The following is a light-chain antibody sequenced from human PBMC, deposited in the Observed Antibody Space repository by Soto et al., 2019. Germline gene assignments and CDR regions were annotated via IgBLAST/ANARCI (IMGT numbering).Light chain of an antibody. CDR3: QQRSNWPLT. CDR1: QSVSSY. CDR2: DAS. J-gene: IGKJ4*01. V-gene: IGKV3-11*01. Sequence: EIVFKQSPATLSLSPGERATLSCRASQSVSSYLAWYQQKPGQAPRLLIYDASNRATGIPARFSGSGSGTDFTLTISSLEPEDFAVYYCQQRSNWPLTFGGGTKVEIK.